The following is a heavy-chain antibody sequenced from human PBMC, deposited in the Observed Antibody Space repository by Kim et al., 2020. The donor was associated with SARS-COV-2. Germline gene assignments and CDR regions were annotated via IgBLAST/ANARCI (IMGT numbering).Heavy chain of an antibody. J-gene: IGHJ4*02. V-gene: IGHV3-30*04. CDR2: ISYDGSNK. Sequence: GGSLRLSCAASGFTFSSYAMHWVRQAPGKGLEWVAVISYDGSNKYYADSVKGRFTISRDNSKNTLYLQMNSLRAEDTAVYYCARAVRIAVAANSYFDYWGQGPLATVSS. CDR1: GFTFSSYA. CDR3: ARAVRIAVAANSYFDY. D-gene: IGHD6-19*01.